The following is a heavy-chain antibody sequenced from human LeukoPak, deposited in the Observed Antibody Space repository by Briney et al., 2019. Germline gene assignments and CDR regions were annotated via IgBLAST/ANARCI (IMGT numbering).Heavy chain of an antibody. V-gene: IGHV1-18*01. J-gene: IGHJ4*02. CDR3: AKQLGYCSDGSCYFPY. CDR1: GYTFSNYA. CDR2: ISGNTGNT. D-gene: IGHD2-15*01. Sequence: ASVKVSCKASGYTFSNYAISWVRQAPGQGLEWMGWISGNTGNTNYAQNLQGRVTMTTDTSTSTAYMELRSLRSDDTAVYYCAKQLGYCSDGSCYFPYWGQGTLVTVSS.